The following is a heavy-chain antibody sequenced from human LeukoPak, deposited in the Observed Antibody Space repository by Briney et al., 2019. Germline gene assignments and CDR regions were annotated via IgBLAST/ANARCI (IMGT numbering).Heavy chain of an antibody. Sequence: SVKVSCKASGGTFSSYAISWVRQAPGQGLEWMGGIIPIFGTANYAQKFQGRVTITADKSTSTAYMELSSLRSEDTAVYYCARRLRYGSGAFDIWGQGTMVTVSS. CDR3: ARRLRYGSGAFDI. CDR2: IIPIFGTA. D-gene: IGHD3-10*01. CDR1: GGTFSSYA. J-gene: IGHJ3*02. V-gene: IGHV1-69*06.